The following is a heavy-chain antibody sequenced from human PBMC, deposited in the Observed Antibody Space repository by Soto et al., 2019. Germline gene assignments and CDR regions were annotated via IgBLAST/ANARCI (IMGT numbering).Heavy chain of an antibody. J-gene: IGHJ3*02. CDR3: ASSRKYCSGGSCQYDAFDI. CDR1: GFTFSSYT. D-gene: IGHD2-15*01. CDR2: ISSSSSTI. Sequence: EVQLVESGGGLVQPVGSLRLPCAASGFTFSSYTMNWVRQAPGKGLEWVSYISSSSSTIYYADSVKGRFTISRDNAKNSLYLQMNSLRVEDTAVYYCASSRKYCSGGSCQYDAFDIWGQGTMVTVSS. V-gene: IGHV3-48*01.